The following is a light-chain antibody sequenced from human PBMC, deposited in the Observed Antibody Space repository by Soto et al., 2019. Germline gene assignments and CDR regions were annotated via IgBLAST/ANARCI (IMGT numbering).Light chain of an antibody. Sequence: AIQMTQSPSSLSASIGDRVTITCRASQGIRNDLGWYQQRPGKAPKLLIYAASSSQSGVPSRFSGSASGTDFTLTISSLQPEDCATYYCLQDYSYPYTFGQGTKLEIK. CDR2: AAS. CDR1: QGIRND. CDR3: LQDYSYPYT. V-gene: IGKV1-6*01. J-gene: IGKJ2*01.